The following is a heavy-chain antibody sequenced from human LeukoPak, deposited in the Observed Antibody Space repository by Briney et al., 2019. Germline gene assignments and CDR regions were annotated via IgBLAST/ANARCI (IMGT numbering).Heavy chain of an antibody. CDR3: AKARASSYYDSSGLHFDY. J-gene: IGHJ4*02. V-gene: IGHV3-23*01. Sequence: GGSLRLSCAASGFTFSSFAMSWVRQAPGKGLEWVSAISGSGDSTYYADSVKGRFTISRDNSKNTLYLQMNSLRAEDTAVYYCAKARASSYYDSSGLHFDYWGQGTLVTVSS. CDR1: GFTFSSFA. D-gene: IGHD3-22*01. CDR2: ISGSGDST.